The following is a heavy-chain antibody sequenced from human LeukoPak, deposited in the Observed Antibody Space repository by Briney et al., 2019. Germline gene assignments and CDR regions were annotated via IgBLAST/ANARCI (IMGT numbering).Heavy chain of an antibody. D-gene: IGHD4-23*01. CDR3: VKDIQVTY. CDR1: GFGFNDAA. J-gene: IGHJ4*02. CDR2: ISSSGANT. Sequence: GGSLRPSCAASGFGFNDAAMTWVRQAPGKGLEWVSLISSSGANTYYADSVKGRFTISRDNSKNTLFLQMNSLRAEDTAMYYCVKDIQVTYWGQGTLVTVSS. V-gene: IGHV3-23*01.